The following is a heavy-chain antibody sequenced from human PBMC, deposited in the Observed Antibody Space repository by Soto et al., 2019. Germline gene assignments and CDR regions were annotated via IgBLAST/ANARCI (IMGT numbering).Heavy chain of an antibody. V-gene: IGHV4-31*03. D-gene: IGHD6-13*01. Sequence: QVQLQESGPGLVKPSQTLSLTCTVSGGSISSGGYYWSWIRQHPGKGLEWIGCIYYSGSNYYHPSLKSRVNISVDTSKNQFSLKLSSVTAADTAVYYCARSSSSRGAFDIWGQGTMVTVSS. CDR1: GGSISSGGYY. CDR3: ARSSSSRGAFDI. J-gene: IGHJ3*02. CDR2: IYYSGSN.